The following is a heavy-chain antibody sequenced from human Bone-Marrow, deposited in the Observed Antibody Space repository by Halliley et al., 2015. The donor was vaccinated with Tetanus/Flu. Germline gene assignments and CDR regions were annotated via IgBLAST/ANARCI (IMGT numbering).Heavy chain of an antibody. CDR1: GLAFNTYA. CDR3: ARVGGYSYGLNWHFDL. Sequence: SLRLSCAASGLAFNTYAMHWVRQAPGKGLEWVAVISYDGSDKYYADSVKGRFSISRDNSKNTLHLQTNSLRAEDTAVYYCARVGGYSYGLNWHFDLWGRGTLVTVSS. V-gene: IGHV3-30-3*01. CDR2: ISYDGSDK. J-gene: IGHJ2*01. D-gene: IGHD5-18*01.